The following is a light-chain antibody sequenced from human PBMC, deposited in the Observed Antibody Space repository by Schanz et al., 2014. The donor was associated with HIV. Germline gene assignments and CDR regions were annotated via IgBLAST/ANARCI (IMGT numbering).Light chain of an antibody. J-gene: IGKJ1*01. Sequence: EIVLTQSPGTLSLSPGERASLSCRASQSVSSDYVAWYQQSPGQAPRLLIYAISTRATGIPDRFSGSGSGTDFTLTISRLEPEDFAVYYCQQYGTSPRTFGQGTKVELK. V-gene: IGKV3-20*01. CDR2: AIS. CDR1: QSVSSDY. CDR3: QQYGTSPRT.